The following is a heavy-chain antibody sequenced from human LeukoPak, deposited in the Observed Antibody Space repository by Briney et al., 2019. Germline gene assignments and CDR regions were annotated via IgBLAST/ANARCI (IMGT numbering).Heavy chain of an antibody. CDR1: GGSITSSIYY. D-gene: IGHD3-3*01. Sequence: SETLSLTCTVSGGSITSSIYYWGWIRQPPGKGLEWIGSVYYSGSTYYNPSLKSRVTISVDTSKNQFSLKLSSVTAADTAVYYCARLGFLGYYYMDVWGKGTTVTVSS. J-gene: IGHJ6*03. V-gene: IGHV4-39*01. CDR3: ARLGFLGYYYMDV. CDR2: VYYSGST.